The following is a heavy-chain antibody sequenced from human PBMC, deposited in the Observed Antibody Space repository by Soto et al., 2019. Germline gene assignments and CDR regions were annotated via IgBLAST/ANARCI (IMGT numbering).Heavy chain of an antibody. CDR1: GYTFTNYY. Sequence: ASVKVSCKASGYTFTNYYMHWVRQAPGRGLDYMGMINPNTGTTIYAQKFQGRVTMTRDTTTSTVYMELSGLRSEDTAAYFCARDRGTLVGATLYWLDSWGRGXLVTVYS. D-gene: IGHD1-26*01. J-gene: IGHJ5*01. CDR2: INPNTGTT. V-gene: IGHV1-46*01. CDR3: ARDRGTLVGATLYWLDS.